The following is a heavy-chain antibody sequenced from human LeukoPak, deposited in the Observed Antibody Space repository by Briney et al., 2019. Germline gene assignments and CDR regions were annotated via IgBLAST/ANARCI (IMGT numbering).Heavy chain of an antibody. J-gene: IGHJ4*02. V-gene: IGHV4-30-2*01. CDR3: ARGVDSAKDYFDY. CDR1: GGSVSSTTYY. D-gene: IGHD5-18*01. Sequence: SETPSLTCTVSGGSVSSTTYYWSWIRQPPGKGLEWIGYIYHSGRTYYNPSLNSRVTISVDGSNNQFSLQLSSVTAADTAVYYCARGVDSAKDYFDYWGQGTLVTVSS. CDR2: IYHSGRT.